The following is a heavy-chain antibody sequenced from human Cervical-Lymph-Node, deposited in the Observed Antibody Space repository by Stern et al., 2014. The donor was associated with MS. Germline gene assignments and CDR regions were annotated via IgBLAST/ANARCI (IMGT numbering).Heavy chain of an antibody. J-gene: IGHJ6*02. CDR2: MSYDGSSQ. CDR1: GFTFSSYG. Sequence: VQLVESGGGVVQPGRSLRLSCAASGFTFSSYGMLWFRQAPGKGLEWVALMSYDGSSQSYADSVKGRFTVSRDNSKNTLYLQMSSLRAEDTAVYYCATNRVMVPGKDFFYGLDVWGQGTTVTVSS. D-gene: IGHD3-10*01. CDR3: ATNRVMVPGKDFFYGLDV. V-gene: IGHV3-30*03.